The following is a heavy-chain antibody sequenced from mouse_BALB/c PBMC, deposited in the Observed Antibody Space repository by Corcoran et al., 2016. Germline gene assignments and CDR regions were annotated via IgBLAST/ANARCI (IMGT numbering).Heavy chain of an antibody. J-gene: IGHJ2*01. V-gene: IGHV1-39*01. CDR2: INPYYGST. D-gene: IGHD1-1*01. CDR3: ARRDYYGSSYFDY. CDR1: GYSFTDYI. Sequence: EIQLQQTGPELVKPGASVKISCKASGYSFTDYIMLWVKQSHGKSLEWIGNINPYYGSTSYNLKFKGKATLTVDKSSSTAYMQLNSLTSEDSAVYYCARRDYYGSSYFDYWGQGTTLTVSS.